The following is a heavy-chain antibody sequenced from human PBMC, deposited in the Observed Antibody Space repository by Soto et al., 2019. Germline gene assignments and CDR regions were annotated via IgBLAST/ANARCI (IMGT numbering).Heavy chain of an antibody. CDR1: GFTFDDYA. D-gene: IGHD4-17*01. V-gene: IGHV3-9*01. CDR3: AKARDDYGDYPAAFDI. CDR2: ISWNSGSI. J-gene: IGHJ3*02. Sequence: EVQLVESGGGLVQPGRSLRLSCAASGFTFDDYAMHWVRQAPGKGLEWVSGISWNSGSIGYADSVKGRFTISRDNAKNSLNLQMNSLRAEDTALYYCAKARDDYGDYPAAFDIWGQGTMVTVSS.